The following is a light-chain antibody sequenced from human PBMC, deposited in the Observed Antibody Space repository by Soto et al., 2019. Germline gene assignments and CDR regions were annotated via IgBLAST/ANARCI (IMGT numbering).Light chain of an antibody. V-gene: IGLV1-40*01. CDR1: SSNIGTHWP. CDR2: DNN. Sequence: QPVLTQPPSVSGAPGQRVTISCTGSSSNIGTHWPVHWYQQLPRVAPKLLIYDNNNRPSGVPDRFSGSKSGTSASLAITGLQTEDEADYYCQSYDISLSAWVFGGGTKLTVL. CDR3: QSYDISLSAWV. J-gene: IGLJ3*02.